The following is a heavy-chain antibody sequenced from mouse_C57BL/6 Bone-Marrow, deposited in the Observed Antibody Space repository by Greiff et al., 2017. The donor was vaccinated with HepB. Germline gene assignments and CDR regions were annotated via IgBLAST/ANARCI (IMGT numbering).Heavy chain of an antibody. V-gene: IGHV1-82*01. D-gene: IGHD2-12*01. CDR3: ARRALLYDNFDY. CDR2: IYPGDGDT. J-gene: IGHJ2*01. Sequence: QVQLQQSGPELVKPGASVKISCKASGYAFSSSWMNWVKQRPGKGLEWIGRIYPGDGDTNYNGKFKGKATLTADKSSSTAYMQLSSLTSEDSAVYFCARRALLYDNFDYWGQGTTLTVSS. CDR1: GYAFSSSW.